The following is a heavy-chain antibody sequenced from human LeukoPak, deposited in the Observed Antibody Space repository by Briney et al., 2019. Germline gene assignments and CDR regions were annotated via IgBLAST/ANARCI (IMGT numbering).Heavy chain of an antibody. J-gene: IGHJ5*02. D-gene: IGHD4-11*01. V-gene: IGHV1-2*02. CDR3: ARSLTVTTYNWFDP. CDR2: INPNSGGT. Sequence: ASVKVSCEASGYTFTGYYMHWVRQAPGQGLEWMGWINPNSGGTNYAQKFQGRVTMTRDTSISTAYMELSRLRSDDTAVYYCARSLTVTTYNWFDPWGQGTLVTVSS. CDR1: GYTFTGYY.